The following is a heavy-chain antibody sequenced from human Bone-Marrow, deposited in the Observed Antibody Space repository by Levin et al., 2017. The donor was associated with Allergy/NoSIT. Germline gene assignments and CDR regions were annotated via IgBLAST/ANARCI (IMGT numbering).Heavy chain of an antibody. CDR2: IYYSGST. CDR1: GGSISSYY. Sequence: SETLSLTCTVSGGSISSYYWSWIRQPPGKGLEWIGYIYYSGSTNYNPSLKSRVTISVDTSKNQFSLKLSSVTAADTAVYYCARSYGSGSYSNLFDYWGQGTLVTVSS. J-gene: IGHJ4*02. V-gene: IGHV4-59*01. D-gene: IGHD3-10*01. CDR3: ARSYGSGSYSNLFDY.